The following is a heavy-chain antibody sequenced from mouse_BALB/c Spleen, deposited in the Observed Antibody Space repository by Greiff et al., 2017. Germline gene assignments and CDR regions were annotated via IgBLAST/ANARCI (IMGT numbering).Heavy chain of an antibody. D-gene: IGHD1-1*01. CDR3: ARPYGSSLAWFAY. V-gene: IGHV5-17*02. Sequence: EVHLVESGGGLVQPGGSRKLSCAASGFTFSSFGMHWVRQAPEKGLEWVAYISSGSSTIYYADTVKGRFTISRDNPKNTLFLQMTSLRSDDTAMYYCARPYGSSLAWFAYWGQGTLVTVSA. CDR1: GFTFSSFG. J-gene: IGHJ3*01. CDR2: ISSGSSTI.